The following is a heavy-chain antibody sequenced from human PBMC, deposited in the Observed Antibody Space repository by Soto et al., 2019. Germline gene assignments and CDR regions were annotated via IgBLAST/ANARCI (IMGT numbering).Heavy chain of an antibody. Sequence: QVQLVESGGGVVPPGRSLRLSCAASGFNFSDSGMHWVRQAPGKGLEWVAVISYDGINQYYADSVKGRFTISRDNSEDTLYLRMSGLRPEDTAVYYCALVLYGYSYVPLHSWGQGALVTVSS. CDR2: ISYDGINQ. D-gene: IGHD5-18*01. V-gene: IGHV3-30*03. CDR3: ALVLYGYSYVPLHS. CDR1: GFNFSDSG. J-gene: IGHJ4*02.